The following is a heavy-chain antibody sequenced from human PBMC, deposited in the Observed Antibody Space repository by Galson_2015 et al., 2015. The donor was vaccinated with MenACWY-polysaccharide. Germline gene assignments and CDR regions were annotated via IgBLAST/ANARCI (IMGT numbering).Heavy chain of an antibody. CDR3: VKDRRSGLAAAVDH. D-gene: IGHD6-25*01. V-gene: IGHV3-23*01. CDR2: ITASGATT. Sequence: SLRLSCAPSGFTFNTFAMSWVRQAPGKGLEWVSGITASGATTYYADSVKGRFTISRDNSENTLYLQMSNLRAQDTAVYYCVKDRRSGLAAAVDHWGTGTLVIVSS. J-gene: IGHJ4*02. CDR1: GFTFNTFA.